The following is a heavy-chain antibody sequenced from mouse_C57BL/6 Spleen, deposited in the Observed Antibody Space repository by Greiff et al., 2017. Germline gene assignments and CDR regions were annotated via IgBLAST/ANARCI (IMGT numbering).Heavy chain of an antibody. D-gene: IGHD1-1*01. CDR1: GYTFTSYW. V-gene: IGHV1-69*01. J-gene: IGHJ1*03. Sequence: QVQLQQPGAELVMPGASVKLSCKASGYTFTSYWMHWVKQRPGQGLEWIGEIDPSDSYTNYNQKFKGKSTLTVDKYSSTAYMQLSSLTSEDSAVYYCARRDYYGSSPEYFDVWGTGTTVTVSS. CDR2: IDPSDSYT. CDR3: ARRDYYGSSPEYFDV.